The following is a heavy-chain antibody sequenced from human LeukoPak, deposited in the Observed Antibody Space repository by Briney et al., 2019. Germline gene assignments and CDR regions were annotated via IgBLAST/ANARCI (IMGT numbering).Heavy chain of an antibody. V-gene: IGHV3-23*01. J-gene: IGHJ4*02. Sequence: PGGSLRLSCAASGFTFSSYAMGWVRQAPGKGLEWVSAISGSGGSTYYADSVKGRFTISRDNSKNTLYLQMNSLRAEDTAVYYCAKGDLDGSGYYHYLYWGQGTLVTVSS. CDR2: ISGSGGST. D-gene: IGHD3-22*01. CDR3: AKGDLDGSGYYHYLY. CDR1: GFTFSSYA.